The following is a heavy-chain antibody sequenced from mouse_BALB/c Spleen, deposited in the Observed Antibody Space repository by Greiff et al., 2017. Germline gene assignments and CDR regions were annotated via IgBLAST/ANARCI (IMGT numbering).Heavy chain of an antibody. CDR3: ARAASRHYAMDY. CDR1: GFTFSSYT. CDR2: ISNGGGST. Sequence: EVQLLESGGGLVQPGGSLKLSCAASGFTFSSYTMSWVRQTPGKGLEWVAYISNGGGSTYYPDTVKGPFTISRDNAKTTLYLQMSSLKSEDTAMYYCARAASRHYAMDYWGQGTPVTVSS. V-gene: IGHV5-12-2*01. J-gene: IGHJ4*01.